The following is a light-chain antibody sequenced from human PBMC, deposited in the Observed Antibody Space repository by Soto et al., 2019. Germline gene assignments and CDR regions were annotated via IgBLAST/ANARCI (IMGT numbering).Light chain of an antibody. Sequence: EIVLTQSPDTLSLSPGERATLSCRASQSISSSYLAWYQQRPGQSPRLLIFGSSNRATGIPARFSGSGSGTDFTLAISSLEPEDFAVYYCQQRSNWPQTFGPGTKVDIK. CDR1: QSISSSY. J-gene: IGKJ3*01. V-gene: IGKV3-11*01. CDR3: QQRSNWPQT. CDR2: GSS.